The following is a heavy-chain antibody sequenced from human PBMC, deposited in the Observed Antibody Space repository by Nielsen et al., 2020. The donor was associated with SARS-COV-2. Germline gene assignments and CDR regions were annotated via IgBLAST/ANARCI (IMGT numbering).Heavy chain of an antibody. D-gene: IGHD3-10*01. V-gene: IGHV1-3*01. CDR1: GYTFTSYA. CDR2: INAGNVNT. J-gene: IGHJ5*02. CDR3: ARGRGSGSPNWFDP. Sequence: ASVKVSCKASGYTFTSYAMHWVRQAPGQRLEWMGWINAGNVNTKYSQKFQGRVTITRDTSASTAYMELSSLRSEDTAVYYCARGRGSGSPNWFDPWGQGTLVTVSS.